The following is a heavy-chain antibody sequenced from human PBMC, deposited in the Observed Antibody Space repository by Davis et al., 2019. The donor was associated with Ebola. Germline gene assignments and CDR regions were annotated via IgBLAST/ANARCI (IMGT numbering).Heavy chain of an antibody. Sequence: GESLKISCAASGFTFSSYSMNWVRQAPGKGLEWVSYISSSSSTIYYADSVKSRFTISRDNAKNSLYLQMNSLRDEDTAVYYCARDKTVTTGGGDYYYGMDVWGQGTTVTVSS. CDR2: ISSSSSTI. CDR3: ARDKTVTTGGGDYYYGMDV. CDR1: GFTFSSYS. J-gene: IGHJ6*02. V-gene: IGHV3-48*02. D-gene: IGHD4-17*01.